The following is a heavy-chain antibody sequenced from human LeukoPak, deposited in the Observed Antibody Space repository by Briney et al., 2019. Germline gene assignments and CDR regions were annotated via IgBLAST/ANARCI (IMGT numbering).Heavy chain of an antibody. CDR1: GFTVSTNY. J-gene: IGHJ4*02. CDR3: ARGSGNIAAAGSFDY. CDR2: IYSGGST. Sequence: PGGSLRLSCAASGFTVSTNYMSWVRQAPGKGLEWVSLIYSGGSTYHADSVKGRFTLSRGNSKNTLYLQMNSLRTEDTAVYYCARGSGNIAAAGSFDYWGQGTLVTVSS. V-gene: IGHV3-66*02. D-gene: IGHD6-13*01.